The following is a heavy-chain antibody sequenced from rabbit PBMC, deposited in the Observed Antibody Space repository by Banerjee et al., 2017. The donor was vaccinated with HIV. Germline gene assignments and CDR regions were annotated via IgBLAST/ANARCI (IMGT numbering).Heavy chain of an antibody. CDR3: ARDDNYSDYSYTTNL. D-gene: IGHD6-1*01. CDR1: GFSFSSSYW. Sequence: QEQLVESGGGLVKPGASLTVTCTASGFSFSSSYWICWVRQAPGKGLEWIACIYGGSSGSTYYASWAKGRFTISKTSSTTVTLQMTSLTAADTATYFCARDDNYSDYSYTTNLWGPGTLVTVS. CDR2: IYGGSSGST. J-gene: IGHJ4*01. V-gene: IGHV1S45*01.